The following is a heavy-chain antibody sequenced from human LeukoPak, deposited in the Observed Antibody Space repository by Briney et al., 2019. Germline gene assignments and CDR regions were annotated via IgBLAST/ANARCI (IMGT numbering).Heavy chain of an antibody. D-gene: IGHD3-22*01. Sequence: SVTVSCKASGGSLSTYIITWVRQAPGQGIEWVGGIIPVFGTANYAQTFKDRVKITTDESTSPAYMELSSLRSEDTAVYYFARGDTYYSYEIRGNALDVWGQGTMVTVSS. CDR2: IIPVFGTA. V-gene: IGHV1-69*05. J-gene: IGHJ3*01. CDR1: GGSLSTYI. CDR3: ARGDTYYSYEIRGNALDV.